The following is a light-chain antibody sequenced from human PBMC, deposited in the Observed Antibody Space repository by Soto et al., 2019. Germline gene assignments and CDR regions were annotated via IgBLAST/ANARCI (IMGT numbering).Light chain of an antibody. V-gene: IGKV2-28*01. Sequence: LTQSPLSLPVTPGEPASISCRSSQSLLHTNGYNYLDWYLQKPGQSPQLLIYLGSNRASGVAERFSGTGSGTQFTLKISRVEAEDVGVYYSMQSLQTPWTFGQGTNVEIK. CDR3: MQSLQTPWT. CDR2: LGS. J-gene: IGKJ1*01. CDR1: QSLLHTNGYNY.